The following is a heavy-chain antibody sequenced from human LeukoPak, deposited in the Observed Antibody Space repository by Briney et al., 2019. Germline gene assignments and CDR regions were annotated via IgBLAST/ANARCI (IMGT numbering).Heavy chain of an antibody. J-gene: IGHJ5*02. Sequence: PSETLSLTCTVSGNSFGDDYWSWIRQPAGKGLEWIGRIYTSGSTTYNPSLKSRVTMSVDTSKSQFSLKLSSVTAADTAVYYCAREHYDSSGYYLGNWFDPWGQGTLVTVSS. V-gene: IGHV4-4*07. CDR1: GNSFGDDY. CDR2: IYTSGST. D-gene: IGHD3-22*01. CDR3: AREHYDSSGYYLGNWFDP.